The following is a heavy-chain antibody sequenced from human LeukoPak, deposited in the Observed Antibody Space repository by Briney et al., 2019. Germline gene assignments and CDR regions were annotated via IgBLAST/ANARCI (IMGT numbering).Heavy chain of an antibody. J-gene: IGHJ4*02. CDR2: ISSSGSTI. D-gene: IGHD6-19*01. CDR3: ARVGIAVAGSFDY. V-gene: IGHV3-48*03. CDR1: GFTFSSYE. Sequence: PRGSLRLSCAASGFTFSSYEMNWVRQAPGKGLEWVSYISSSGSTIYYADSVKGRFTISRDNAKNSLYLQMNSLRAEDTAVYYCARVGIAVAGSFDYWGQGTLVTVSS.